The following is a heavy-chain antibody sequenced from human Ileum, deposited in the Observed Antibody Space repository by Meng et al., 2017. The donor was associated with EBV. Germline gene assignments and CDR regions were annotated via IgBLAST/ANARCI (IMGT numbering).Heavy chain of an antibody. CDR3: AREVTMVRGVYARTFDP. J-gene: IGHJ5*02. CDR2: IYYRGST. D-gene: IGHD3-10*01. V-gene: IGHV4-30-4*01. Sequence: ASAPGPVSPPRSPSVPFAASGGYVSCGGNYWSLNRQPPANGLARIGYIYYRGSTYYNPSLKSRVTISVDTSKNQFSLKLSSVTAADTAVYYCAREVTMVRGVYARTFDPWGQGTLVTVSS. CDR1: GGYVSCGGNY.